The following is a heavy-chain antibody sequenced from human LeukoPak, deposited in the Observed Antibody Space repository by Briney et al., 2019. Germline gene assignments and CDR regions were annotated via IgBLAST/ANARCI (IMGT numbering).Heavy chain of an antibody. J-gene: IGHJ6*03. D-gene: IGHD3-10*01. CDR3: ARQISDYYYYYIDV. Sequence: PSETLSLTCSVSGRSISSSNYYWGWIRQPPGKGLERIGTIYYSGTTYYNPSLESRVTISEDMSKNQFSLTLRSVTPADTAVYYCARQISDYYYYYIDVWGKGTPVTVSS. V-gene: IGHV4-39*01. CDR2: IYYSGTT. CDR1: GRSISSSNYY.